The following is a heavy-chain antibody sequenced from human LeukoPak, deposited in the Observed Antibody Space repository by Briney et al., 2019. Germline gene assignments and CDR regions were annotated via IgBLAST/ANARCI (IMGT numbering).Heavy chain of an antibody. J-gene: IGHJ4*02. D-gene: IGHD5-12*01. Sequence: ISGSGGSTYYADSVKGRFTISRDNSKNTLYLQMNSLRAEDTAVYYCAKADVDIVATMIDYWGQGTLVTVSS. V-gene: IGHV3-23*01. CDR3: AKADVDIVATMIDY. CDR2: ISGSGGST.